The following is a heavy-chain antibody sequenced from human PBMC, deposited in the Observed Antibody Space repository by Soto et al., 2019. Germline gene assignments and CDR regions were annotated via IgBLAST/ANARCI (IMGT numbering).Heavy chain of an antibody. J-gene: IGHJ4*02. V-gene: IGHV3-30*18. CDR2: ISYDGSNK. D-gene: IGHD6-13*01. CDR1: GFTFSSYG. CDR3: AKGLSYSSSYLTLS. Sequence: QVQLVESGGGVVQPGRSLRLSCAASGFTFSSYGMHWVRQAPGKGLEWVAVISYDGSNKYYADSVKGRFTISRDNSKNTLYLQMNSLRAEDTAVYCCAKGLSYSSSYLTLSWGQGTLVTVSS.